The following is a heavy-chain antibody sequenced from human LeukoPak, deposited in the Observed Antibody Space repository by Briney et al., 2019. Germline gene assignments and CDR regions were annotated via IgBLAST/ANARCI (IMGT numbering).Heavy chain of an antibody. CDR2: LWYDGSNK. V-gene: IGHV3-33*01. Sequence: GGSLRLSCAASGFTFSNYAMDWVRQVPGKGLEWVAVLWYDGSNKYYADSVKGRFTISRDNSKNTLYLQMDSLRAEDTAVYYCARSRGIAWGQGTLVTVSS. D-gene: IGHD5-24*01. J-gene: IGHJ5*02. CDR1: GFTFSNYA. CDR3: ARSRGIA.